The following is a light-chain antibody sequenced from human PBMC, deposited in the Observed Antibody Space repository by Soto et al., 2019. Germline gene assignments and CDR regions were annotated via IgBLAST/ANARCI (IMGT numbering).Light chain of an antibody. CDR1: QTISNH. CDR3: HQTYSTQWT. J-gene: IGKJ1*01. V-gene: IGKV1-39*01. CDR2: TAS. Sequence: DVKMTQSPTSLSASVGDRVPITCRASQTISNHLNWYQQKPGKAPKLLIYTASSLQSGVPSRFSGSGSGTDFTITISSLQPEDFATYYCHQTYSTQWTFGQGTKGDIK.